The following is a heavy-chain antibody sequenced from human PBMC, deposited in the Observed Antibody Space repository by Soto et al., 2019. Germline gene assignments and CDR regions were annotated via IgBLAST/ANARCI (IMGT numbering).Heavy chain of an antibody. Sequence: QITLKESGPTVVNPTETLTLTCTFSGFSLTTSGVGVGWVRQSPGKAPEWLALIYWDDDKRYSTSLKSRLTITTDTSKNPVVLTMANVDPADTATYYCAHRVLRTVFGLVTTTAIYFDFWGQGTPVVVSS. V-gene: IGHV2-5*02. CDR2: IYWDDDK. J-gene: IGHJ4*02. CDR3: AHRVLRTVFGLVTTTAIYFDF. CDR1: GFSLTTSGVG. D-gene: IGHD3-3*01.